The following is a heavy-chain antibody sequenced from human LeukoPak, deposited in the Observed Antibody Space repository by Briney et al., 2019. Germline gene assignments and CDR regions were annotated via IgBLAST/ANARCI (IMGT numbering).Heavy chain of an antibody. CDR2: ISGSGGST. V-gene: IGHV3-23*01. Sequence: PGGSLILSCTASGFTFTSYAMSWVRQAPGKGLEWVSSISGSGGSTYYADSVTGRFTISRDNSKSTLYLQMNSLRAEDSAVYYCAKQSGGGNFYFDYWGQGTLVTVSS. CDR1: GFTFTSYA. J-gene: IGHJ4*02. CDR3: AKQSGGGNFYFDY. D-gene: IGHD4-23*01.